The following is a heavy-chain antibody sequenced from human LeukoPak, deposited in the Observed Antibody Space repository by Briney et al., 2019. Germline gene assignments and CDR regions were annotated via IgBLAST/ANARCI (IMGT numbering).Heavy chain of an antibody. V-gene: IGHV3-23*01. CDR3: GKSSVMGPSGSFDY. J-gene: IGHJ4*03. D-gene: IGHD2-8*01. CDR2: ISASGAST. CDR1: GFTVNNYV. Sequence: GGSLRLSCTASGFTVNNYVMIWVRLAPGKGLQWVSAISASGASTYYADSVKGRFSISRDNSKDTLSLFMMNLSADDTAVYYCGKSSVMGPSGSFDYWGQGTLVTVSS.